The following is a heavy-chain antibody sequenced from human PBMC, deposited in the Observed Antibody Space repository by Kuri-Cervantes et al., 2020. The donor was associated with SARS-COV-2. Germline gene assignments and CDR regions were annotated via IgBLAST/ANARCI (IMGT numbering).Heavy chain of an antibody. V-gene: IGHV4-34*01. Sequence: SETLSLTCAVYGGSFSGYYWSWIRQPPGKGLEWIGEINHRGSTNYNPSLKSRVTISVDTSRNQFSLKLSSVTAADTAVYYCARGLAAAEGDYNYYGMDVWGQGTTVTVSS. CDR3: ARGLAAAEGDYNYYGMDV. CDR1: GGSFSGYY. J-gene: IGHJ6*02. CDR2: INHRGST. D-gene: IGHD6-13*01.